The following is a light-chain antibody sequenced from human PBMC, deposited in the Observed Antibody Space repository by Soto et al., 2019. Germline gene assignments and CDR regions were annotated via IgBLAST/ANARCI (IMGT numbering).Light chain of an antibody. J-gene: IGKJ2*01. V-gene: IGKV1-12*01. CDR3: KQDESLTYT. Sequence: IQITQSPSSLSASVLYIVTITFLSSQGISSWLAWFQQKPVKAPQLLIFAASTLQPGVPSRFSGSGSGTDLTLTISNLQPEDFETYYCKQDESLTYTFGTGTKV. CDR1: QGISSW. CDR2: AAS.